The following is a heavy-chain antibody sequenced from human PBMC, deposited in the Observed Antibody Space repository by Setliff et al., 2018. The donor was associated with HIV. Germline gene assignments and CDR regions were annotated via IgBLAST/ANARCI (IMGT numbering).Heavy chain of an antibody. D-gene: IGHD6-19*01. CDR1: GFTFGSYA. J-gene: IGHJ5*02. CDR3: AKDIPGPAINSGRIKNWFDP. V-gene: IGHV3-23*01. Sequence: PGGSLRLSCAPSGFTFGSYAMSWVRQAPGKGLEWVSVISGSGDSTFYADSLKGRFTISRDNSKNTLYLQMNSLRAEDTAVYYCAKDIPGPAINSGRIKNWFDPWGEGTLVTVSS. CDR2: ISGSGDST.